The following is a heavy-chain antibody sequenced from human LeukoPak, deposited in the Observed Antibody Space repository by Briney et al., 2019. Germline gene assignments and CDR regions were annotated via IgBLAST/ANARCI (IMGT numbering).Heavy chain of an antibody. Sequence: SCKASGGTFSRYAISWVRQAPGKGLEWVSAISGSGGSTYYADSVKGRFTISRDNSKNTLYLQMNSLRAEDTAVYYCAKHTYYDFWSGYYMDYWGQGTLVTVSS. J-gene: IGHJ4*02. CDR2: ISGSGGST. D-gene: IGHD3-3*01. CDR1: GGTFSRYA. CDR3: AKHTYYDFWSGYYMDY. V-gene: IGHV3-23*01.